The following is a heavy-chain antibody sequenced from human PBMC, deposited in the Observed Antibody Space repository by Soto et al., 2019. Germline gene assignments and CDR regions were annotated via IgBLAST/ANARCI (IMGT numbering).Heavy chain of an antibody. V-gene: IGHV1-3*01. CDR1: GFTFSSYA. CDR3: ARDLNYGSGSYYNVNYYYYGMDV. CDR2: INAGNGNT. J-gene: IGHJ6*02. Sequence: SCAASGFTFSSYAMHWVRQAPGQRLEWMGWINAGNGNTKYSQKFQGRVTITRDTSASTAYMELSSLGSEDTAVYYCARDLNYGSGSYYNVNYYYYGMDVWGQGTTVTVSS. D-gene: IGHD3-10*01.